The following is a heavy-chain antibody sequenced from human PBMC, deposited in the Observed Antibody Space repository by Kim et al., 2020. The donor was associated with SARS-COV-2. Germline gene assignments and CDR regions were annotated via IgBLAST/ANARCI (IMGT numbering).Heavy chain of an antibody. D-gene: IGHD3-10*01. J-gene: IGHJ6*02. CDR3: AHITMVRGVIIYGMDV. V-gene: IGHV4-39*01. CDR2: IYYSGST. CDR1: GGSISSSSYY. Sequence: SETLSLTCTVSGGSISSSSYYWGWIRQPPGKGLEWIGSIYYSGSTYYNPSLKSRVTISVDTSKNQFSLKLSSVTAADTAVYYCAHITMVRGVIIYGMDVWGQGTTVTVSS.